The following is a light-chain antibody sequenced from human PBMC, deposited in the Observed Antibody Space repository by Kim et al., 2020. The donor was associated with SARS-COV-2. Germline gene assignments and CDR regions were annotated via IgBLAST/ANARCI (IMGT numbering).Light chain of an antibody. V-gene: IGLV3-1*01. J-gene: IGLJ1*01. CDR2: QDS. CDR1: KLGDKH. CDR3: QAWNSSTSYV. Sequence: SYELTQPPSVSVSPGQTASITCSGDKLGDKHACWYQQKPGQSPVLVIYQDSKRPSGIPERFSGPNSGNTATLTISGTQAMDEADYYCQAWNSSTSYVFATGTKVTVL.